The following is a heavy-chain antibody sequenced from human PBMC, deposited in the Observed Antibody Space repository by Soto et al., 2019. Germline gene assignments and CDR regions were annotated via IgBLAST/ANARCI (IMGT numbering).Heavy chain of an antibody. Sequence: QVQLQQWGAGLLKPSETLSLTCAVYGGSFSGYYWSWIRQPPGKGLEWIGEINHSGSTNYNPSLMSRVTISVDTSKNQFSLKLSSVTAADTAVYYCARGSDIVVVPAAIPRTYENYYYYGMDVCGQGTKVTVSS. D-gene: IGHD2-2*02. V-gene: IGHV4-34*01. CDR3: ARGSDIVVVPAAIPRTYENYYYYGMDV. CDR1: GGSFSGYY. J-gene: IGHJ6*02. CDR2: INHSGST.